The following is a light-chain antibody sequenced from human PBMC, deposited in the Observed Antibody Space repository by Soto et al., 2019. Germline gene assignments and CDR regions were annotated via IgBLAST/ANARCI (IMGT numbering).Light chain of an antibody. CDR3: SSYTSSSTLVV. J-gene: IGLJ2*01. CDR1: SSDVGGYNY. V-gene: IGLV2-14*01. CDR2: DVS. Sequence: QSALTQPASVSGSPGQSITISCTGTSSDVGGYNYVYWYQQHPGKAPKLMIYDVSNRPSGVSNRFSGSKSGNTASLTISGLQAEDEADYYSSSYTSSSTLVVFGGGTKLTVL.